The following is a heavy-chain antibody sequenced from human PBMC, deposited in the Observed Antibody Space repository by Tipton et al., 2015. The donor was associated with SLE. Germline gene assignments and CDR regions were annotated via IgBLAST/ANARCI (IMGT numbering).Heavy chain of an antibody. CDR3: ARGKGRNWGWGWFDP. CDR1: GGSFSGYY. V-gene: IGHV4-34*01. CDR2: INHSGST. D-gene: IGHD7-27*01. Sequence: TLSLTCAVYGGSFSGYYWSWIRQPPGKGLEWIGEINHSGSTNYNPSLKSRLTILVDTSKNQFSLKLSPVTAADTAVYYCARGKGRNWGWGWFDPWGQGILVTVSS. J-gene: IGHJ5*02.